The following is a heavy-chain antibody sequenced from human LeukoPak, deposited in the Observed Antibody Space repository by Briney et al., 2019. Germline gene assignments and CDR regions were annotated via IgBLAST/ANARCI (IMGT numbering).Heavy chain of an antibody. J-gene: IGHJ5*02. D-gene: IGHD3-16*02. V-gene: IGHV7-4-1*02. CDR2: INTNTGNP. Sequence: ASVKVSCKASGYTFTSYAMNWVRQAPGQGLEWMGWINTNTGNPTYAQGFTGRFVSSLDTSVSTAYLQISSLKAEDTAVYYCARGGNVWGSYPHAGFDPWGQGTLVTVFS. CDR1: GYTFTSYA. CDR3: ARGGNVWGSYPHAGFDP.